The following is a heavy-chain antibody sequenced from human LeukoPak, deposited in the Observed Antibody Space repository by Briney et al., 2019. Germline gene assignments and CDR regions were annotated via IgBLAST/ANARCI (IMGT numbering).Heavy chain of an antibody. D-gene: IGHD3-9*01. CDR1: GFTFSSYA. Sequence: GGSLRLSCAASGFTFSSYAMSWVRQAPGKGLEWVSAISGSGGSTYYADSVKGRFTISRDNSKNTLYLQMNSLRAEDTAVYYCAKVPYYDILTGYSSHWYFDLWGRGTQVTVSS. J-gene: IGHJ2*01. CDR2: ISGSGGST. V-gene: IGHV3-23*01. CDR3: AKVPYYDILTGYSSHWYFDL.